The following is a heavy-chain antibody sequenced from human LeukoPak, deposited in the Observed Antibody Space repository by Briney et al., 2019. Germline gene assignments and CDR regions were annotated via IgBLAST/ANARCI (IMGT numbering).Heavy chain of an antibody. D-gene: IGHD2-21*02. CDR3: ARGGCGGGNCYSGTGWFES. V-gene: IGHV3-11*05. CDR2: ITSESIP. J-gene: IGHJ5*01. Sequence: PGGSLRLSCEASGFLFHDYYMSWVRQAPGKGLEWIAYITSESIPQYADSVRGRFTISRDNAQSSVSLQMDSLRAEDTAVYYCARGGCGGGNCYSGTGWFESWGQGALVIVSS. CDR1: GFLFHDYY.